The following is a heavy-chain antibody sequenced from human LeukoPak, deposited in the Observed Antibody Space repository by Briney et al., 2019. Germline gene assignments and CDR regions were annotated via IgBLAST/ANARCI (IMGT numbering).Heavy chain of an antibody. CDR1: GYTFTSYD. Sequence: ASVKVSCKASGYTFTSYDINWVRQATGQGLEWMGWMNPNSGNTGYAQKFQGRVTMTRNTSISTAYMELSSLRSEDTAVYYCARMTTKTLRYYYYYYGMDVWGQGTTVTVSS. J-gene: IGHJ6*02. CDR2: MNPNSGNT. CDR3: ARMTTKTLRYYYYYYGMDV. V-gene: IGHV1-8*01. D-gene: IGHD1-1*01.